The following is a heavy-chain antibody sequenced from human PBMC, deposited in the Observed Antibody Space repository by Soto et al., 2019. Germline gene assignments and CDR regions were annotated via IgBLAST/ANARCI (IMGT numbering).Heavy chain of an antibody. V-gene: IGHV3-23*01. CDR1: GFTFSSYA. J-gene: IGHJ3*02. D-gene: IGHD6-19*01. Sequence: GGSLRLSCAASGFTFSSYAMSWVRQAPGKGLEWVSAISGSGGSTYYADSVKGRFTISRDNSKNTLYLQMNSLRAEDTAVYYCAKGMGGWYVGHDAFDIWGQGTMVTVSS. CDR2: ISGSGGST. CDR3: AKGMGGWYVGHDAFDI.